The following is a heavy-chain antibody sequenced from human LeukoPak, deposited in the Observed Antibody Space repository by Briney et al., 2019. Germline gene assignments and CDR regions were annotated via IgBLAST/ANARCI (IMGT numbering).Heavy chain of an antibody. CDR3: ARGLLDSYGYGYYFDY. J-gene: IGHJ4*02. CDR2: IYYSGST. D-gene: IGHD5-18*01. V-gene: IGHV4-59*01. CDR1: GGSISSYY. Sequence: SETLSLTCTVPGGSISSYYWSWIRQPPGKGLEWIGYIYYSGSTNYNPSLKSRVTISVDTSKNQFSLKLSSVTAADTAVYYCARGLLDSYGYGYYFDYWGQGTLVTVSS.